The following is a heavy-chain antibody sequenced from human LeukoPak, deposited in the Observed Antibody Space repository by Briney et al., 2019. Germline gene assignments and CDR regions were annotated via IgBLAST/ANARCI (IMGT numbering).Heavy chain of an antibody. D-gene: IGHD3-10*01. CDR2: INHSGST. CDR1: GGSFSGYY. Sequence: SETLSLTCAVYGGSFSGYYWSWIRQPPGKGLEWIGEINHSGSTNYNPSLKSRVTISVDTSKNQFSLKLSSVTAADTAVYYCARPYGSGSYFDLWGRGTLVTVSS. V-gene: IGHV4-34*01. J-gene: IGHJ2*01. CDR3: ARPYGSGSYFDL.